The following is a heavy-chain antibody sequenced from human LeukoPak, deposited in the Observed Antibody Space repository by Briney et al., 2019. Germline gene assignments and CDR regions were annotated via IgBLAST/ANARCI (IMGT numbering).Heavy chain of an antibody. CDR2: INHSGST. J-gene: IGHJ4*02. D-gene: IGHD3-3*01. CDR3: AIDNQYDFWNGYRH. Sequence: PSETLSLTCAVYGGSFSGYYWSWIRQPPGKGLEWIGEINHSGSTNYNPSLKSRVTISVDTSKNQFSLKLSSVTAADTAVYYCAIDNQYDFWNGYRHWGQGTLVTVSS. CDR1: GGSFSGYY. V-gene: IGHV4-34*01.